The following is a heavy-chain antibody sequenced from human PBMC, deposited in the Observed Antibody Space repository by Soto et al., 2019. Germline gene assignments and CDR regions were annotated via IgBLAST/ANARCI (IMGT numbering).Heavy chain of an antibody. Sequence: EVQLVESGGGLVQPGGSLRLSCAASGFTFSTHWMHWVRQAPGKGLVWVSRINSGGSTTNYADSVKGRFTISRDNAKNTLYLQINSLRAEDTAVYFCARSHYFDSGTYACDVWCPGTLVTVSS. J-gene: IGHJ3*01. CDR1: GFTFSTHW. CDR2: INSGGSTT. V-gene: IGHV3-74*01. D-gene: IGHD3-10*01. CDR3: ARSHYFDSGTYACDV.